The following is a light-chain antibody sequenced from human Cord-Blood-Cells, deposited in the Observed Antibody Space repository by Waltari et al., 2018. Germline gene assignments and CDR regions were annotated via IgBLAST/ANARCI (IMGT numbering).Light chain of an antibody. Sequence: DIQLTQSPSFLSASVGDRVTITCRASQGISSYLAWYQQKPGEAPKLLIYAASTLQNGVPSRCSGSGSGTEFTLTISSLQPEDFATYCCQQLNSFGGGTKVEIK. CDR3: QQLNS. J-gene: IGKJ4*01. CDR2: AAS. CDR1: QGISSY. V-gene: IGKV1-9*01.